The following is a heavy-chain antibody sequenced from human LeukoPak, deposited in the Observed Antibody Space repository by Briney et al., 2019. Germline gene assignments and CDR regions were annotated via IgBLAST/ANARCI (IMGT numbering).Heavy chain of an antibody. J-gene: IGHJ4*02. Sequence: SQTLSLTCTVSGGSISSGDYYWSWIRQPPGKGLEWIGEINHSGSTNYNPSLKSRVTISVDTSKNQFSLKLSSVTAADTAVYYCARGFPSVISFVGYWGEGTLVTVSS. V-gene: IGHV4-30-4*08. CDR3: ARGFPSVISFVGY. CDR1: GGSISSGDYY. CDR2: INHSGST. D-gene: IGHD2/OR15-2a*01.